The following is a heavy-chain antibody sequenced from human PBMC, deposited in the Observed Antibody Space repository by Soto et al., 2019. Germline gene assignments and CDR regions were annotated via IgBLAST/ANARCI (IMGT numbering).Heavy chain of an antibody. Sequence: PSETLSLTCTVSGGSVSSGSYYWSCIRQPPGKGLEWIGEINHSGSTNYNPSLKSRVTISVDTSKNQFSLKLTSVTAADTAVYYCARDKITGLFDPWGQGTLVTVSS. J-gene: IGHJ5*02. D-gene: IGHD2-8*02. CDR3: ARDKITGLFDP. CDR1: GGSVSSGSYY. V-gene: IGHV4-39*07. CDR2: INHSGST.